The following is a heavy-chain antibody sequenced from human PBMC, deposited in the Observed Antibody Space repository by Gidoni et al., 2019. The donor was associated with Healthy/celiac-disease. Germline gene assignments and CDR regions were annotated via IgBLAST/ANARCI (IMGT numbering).Heavy chain of an antibody. V-gene: IGHV3-30*04. CDR1: GFTFSSYA. D-gene: IGHD3-3*01. CDR2: IAYDGSNQ. J-gene: IGHJ6*02. CDR3: ARGELVRDFWSGSYYYYYGMDV. Sequence: VQLVESGGGVVQPGRSLRLSCAASGFTFSSYAMHWDRQAPGQGLEWVAVIAYDGSNQYYADSVKGRFTISRDNSKNTLYLQMNSLRAEDTAVYYCARGELVRDFWSGSYYYYYGMDVWGQGTTVTVSS.